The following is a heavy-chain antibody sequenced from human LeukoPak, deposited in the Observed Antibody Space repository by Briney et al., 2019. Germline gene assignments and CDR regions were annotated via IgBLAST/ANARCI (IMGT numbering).Heavy chain of an antibody. CDR2: ISASGGST. CDR3: VKVGGSGSYPDI. V-gene: IGHV3-23*01. Sequence: GGSLRLSCASSGFTFSSYAMSWVRQAPEQGLEWVSAISASGGSTYHADSVNGRFTIPRDNSKNTVNLQMNSLRGEDTAVYYCVKVGGSGSYPDIWGQGTMVTVSS. D-gene: IGHD3-22*01. J-gene: IGHJ3*02. CDR1: GFTFSSYA.